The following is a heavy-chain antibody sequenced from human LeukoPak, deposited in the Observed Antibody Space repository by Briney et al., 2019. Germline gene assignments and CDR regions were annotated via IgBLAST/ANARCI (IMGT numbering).Heavy chain of an antibody. V-gene: IGHV4-59*01. CDR2: IYDSGST. CDR1: GGPISSYY. Sequence: PSETLSLTCTVSGGPISSYYWSWIRQPPGKGLEWIGYIYDSGSTNYNPSLKSRVAISVDTPKNQVSLKLRSVTAADTAIYYCARGGQTSYSYWGQGSLVTVSS. J-gene: IGHJ4*02. D-gene: IGHD2-2*01. CDR3: ARGGQTSYSY.